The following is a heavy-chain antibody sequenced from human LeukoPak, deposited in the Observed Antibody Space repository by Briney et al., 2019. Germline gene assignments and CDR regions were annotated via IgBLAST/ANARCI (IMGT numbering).Heavy chain of an antibody. J-gene: IGHJ4*02. CDR3: AREEGHGSYYGPYFDY. CDR1: GFTFSDYV. Sequence: PGGSLRLSCAASGFTFSDYVIHWVRQAPGKGLEWVAIISYDGSNKYYADSVKGRFTISRDNSKNTLYLQMNSLRAEDTAVYYCAREEGHGSYYGPYFDYWGQGTLVTVSS. V-gene: IGHV3-30-3*01. D-gene: IGHD1-26*01. CDR2: ISYDGSNK.